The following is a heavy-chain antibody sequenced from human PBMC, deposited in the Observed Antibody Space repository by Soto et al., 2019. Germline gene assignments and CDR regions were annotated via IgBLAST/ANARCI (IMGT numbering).Heavy chain of an antibody. V-gene: IGHV1-46*01. CDR1: GYIFTAYS. D-gene: IGHD2-15*01. CDR2: VNPSGGST. J-gene: IGHJ1*01. Sequence: ASVKVSCKASGYIFTAYSMHWVRRAPGQGLQWMGVVNPSGGSTNYAQKFQGRITLTRDTSRNTFYKDLSSLTSEDTAVYYCAREENCSDGICYSEYFQRWGQGTLVTVSS. CDR3: AREENCSDGICYSEYFQR.